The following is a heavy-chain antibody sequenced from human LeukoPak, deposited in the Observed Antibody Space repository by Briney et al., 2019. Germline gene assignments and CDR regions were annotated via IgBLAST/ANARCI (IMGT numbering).Heavy chain of an antibody. CDR1: GGSISSYY. D-gene: IGHD3-10*01. CDR3: VRDLDFSNSGVSPPV. CDR2: IYSSGST. V-gene: IGHV4-4*07. Sequence: SETLSLTCSVSGGSISSYYWSWIRQPAGKGLEWIGRIYSSGSTNYNPSLKSRVTLSSDTSKNKLSLELNSVTAADTALYYCVRDLDFSNSGVSPPVWGQGTTLIVSS. J-gene: IGHJ6*02.